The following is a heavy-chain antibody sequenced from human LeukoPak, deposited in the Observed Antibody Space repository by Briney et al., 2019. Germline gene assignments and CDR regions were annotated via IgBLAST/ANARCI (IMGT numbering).Heavy chain of an antibody. J-gene: IGHJ4*02. D-gene: IGHD2-2*01. CDR3: AKDRDCSSTGCYVFAN. CDR2: ISAYNGNT. CDR1: GYTFTNYG. Sequence: ASVKVSCKASGYTFTNYGITWVRQAPGQGLEWMGWISAYNGNTRYAQKFQGRVTMTTDTSTSTAYLELRSLRAEDTAIYYCAKDRDCSSTGCYVFANWGQGTLVTVSS. V-gene: IGHV1-18*01.